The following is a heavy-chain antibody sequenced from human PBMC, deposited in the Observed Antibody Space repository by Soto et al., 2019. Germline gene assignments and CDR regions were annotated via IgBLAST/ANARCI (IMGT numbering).Heavy chain of an antibody. CDR2: IYYTGST. J-gene: IGHJ4*02. CDR3: TRVGGYYGDYPNFDY. D-gene: IGHD4-17*01. Sequence: PSETLSLTCTVSGSSISPFYWSWIRQPPGKGLEWTGYIYYTGSTKYNPSLKSRVTLSLGTSRNQLSLRLNSVTAADTAVYYCTRVGGYYGDYPNFDYWGPGTLVTVAS. CDR1: GSSISPFY. V-gene: IGHV4-59*01.